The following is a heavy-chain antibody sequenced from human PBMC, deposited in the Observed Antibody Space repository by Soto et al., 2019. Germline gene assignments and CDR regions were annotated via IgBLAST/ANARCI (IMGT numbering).Heavy chain of an antibody. Sequence: QVQLVQSGAELKKPGASVTVSCKASGYTFTGHDLHWVRQAPGQGLEWMGWIKANGGATKYARKLQGRVTMTRDTSTTTAYLELNSLRSDDTAVYFCARVGSYSDGSSYPYWGQGTLVTVSA. CDR2: IKANGGAT. D-gene: IGHD6-6*01. J-gene: IGHJ4*02. CDR1: GYTFTGHD. V-gene: IGHV1-2*02. CDR3: ARVGSYSDGSSYPY.